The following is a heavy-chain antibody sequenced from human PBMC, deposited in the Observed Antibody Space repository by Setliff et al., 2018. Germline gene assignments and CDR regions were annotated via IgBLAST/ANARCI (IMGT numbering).Heavy chain of an antibody. J-gene: IGHJ5*02. CDR3: TTDCSGARCSS. CDR1: GFTFSNAW. V-gene: IGHV3-15*01. Sequence: PGGSLRLSCTASGFTFSNAWMSWVHQAPGKGLEWVGRIKSKTDGGTTDYAAPVKGRFTVSRDDSENTLYLQLNSLKTEDTAVYYCTTDCSGARCSSWGQGTLVTVSS. CDR2: IKSKTDGGTT. D-gene: IGHD2-15*01.